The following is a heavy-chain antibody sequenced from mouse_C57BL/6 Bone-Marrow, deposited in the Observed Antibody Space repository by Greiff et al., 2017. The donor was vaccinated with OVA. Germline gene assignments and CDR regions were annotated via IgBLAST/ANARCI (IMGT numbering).Heavy chain of an antibody. Sequence: QVQLQQPGAELVKPGASVKMSCKASGYTFTSYWITWVKQRPGQGLEWIGDIYPGSGSTHYNEKFKSKATLTVDTSSSTAYMQLSSLTSEVSAVYYCARIAVTTVVEDYAMDYWGQGTSVTVSS. D-gene: IGHD1-1*01. CDR1: GYTFTSYW. CDR2: IYPGSGST. J-gene: IGHJ4*01. CDR3: ARIAVTTVVEDYAMDY. V-gene: IGHV1-55*01.